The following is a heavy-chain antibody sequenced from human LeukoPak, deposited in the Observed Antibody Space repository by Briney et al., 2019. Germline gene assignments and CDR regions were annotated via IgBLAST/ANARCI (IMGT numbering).Heavy chain of an antibody. Sequence: GGSLRLSCAASEFTFSSYAISWVRQAPGKGLEWVSTISGSGGSTYYADSVKGRFTISRDNSKNTLYLQMNSLRAEDTAVYYCARTREGLWTGAFDIWGQGTMVTVSS. V-gene: IGHV3-23*01. D-gene: IGHD2-21*01. CDR1: EFTFSSYA. CDR2: ISGSGGST. J-gene: IGHJ3*02. CDR3: ARTREGLWTGAFDI.